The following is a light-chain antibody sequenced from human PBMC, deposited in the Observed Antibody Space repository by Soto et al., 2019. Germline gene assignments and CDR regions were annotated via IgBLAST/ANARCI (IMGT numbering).Light chain of an antibody. CDR1: QSISTN. J-gene: IGKJ5*01. Sequence: EIEMTPSPATLSVSPGDRATLSCRASQSISTNLAWYPQKPCQAPRLLIYGASTRATGIPAKFSGSGSGTEFTPTISGLQSEDFAVYYCQNYENWPTFTFGQGTRLEIK. CDR3: QNYENWPTFT. V-gene: IGKV3-15*01. CDR2: GAS.